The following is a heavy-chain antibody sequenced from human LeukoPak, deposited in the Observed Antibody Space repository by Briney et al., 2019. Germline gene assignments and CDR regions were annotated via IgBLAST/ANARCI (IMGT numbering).Heavy chain of an antibody. D-gene: IGHD3-3*01. CDR1: GFTFSIFP. V-gene: IGHV3-30*04. CDR3: ARDLELSAVYYFDS. J-gene: IGHJ4*02. Sequence: GRSLRLSCEASGFTFSIFPMHWVRQAPGKGLEWVALISSGSEKYYADSVKGRFTISRDNPKNMLYLQMNSLRADDTAVYYCARDLELSAVYYFDSWGQGTLVIVSS. CDR2: ISSGSEK.